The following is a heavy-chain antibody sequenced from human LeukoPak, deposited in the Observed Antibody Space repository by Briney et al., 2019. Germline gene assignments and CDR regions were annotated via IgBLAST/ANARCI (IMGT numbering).Heavy chain of an antibody. CDR2: IYYSGST. Sequence: PSETLSLTCTVSGGSISSHYWSWIRQPPGKGLEWIGYIYYSGSTNYNPSLKSRVTISVDASKNQFSLKLSSVTAADTAVYYCARALCGRPETLFDYWGQGTLVTVSS. V-gene: IGHV4-59*11. CDR1: GGSISSHY. J-gene: IGHJ4*02. D-gene: IGHD2-2*01. CDR3: ARALCGRPETLFDY.